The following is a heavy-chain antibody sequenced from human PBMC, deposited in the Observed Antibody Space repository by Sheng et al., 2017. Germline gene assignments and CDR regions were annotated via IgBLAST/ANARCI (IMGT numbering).Heavy chain of an antibody. CDR3: AREFGTYYYDSSGYWLDV. D-gene: IGHD3-22*01. CDR2: ISSSSSYI. V-gene: IGHV3-21*01. CDR1: GFTFSSYS. Sequence: EVQLVESGGGLVKPGGSLRLSCAASGFTFSSYSMNWVRQAPGKGLEWVSSISSSSSYIYYADSVKGRFTISRDNAKNSLYLQMNSLRAEDTAVYYCAREFGTYYYDSSGYWLDVWGQGTTVTVSS. J-gene: IGHJ6*02.